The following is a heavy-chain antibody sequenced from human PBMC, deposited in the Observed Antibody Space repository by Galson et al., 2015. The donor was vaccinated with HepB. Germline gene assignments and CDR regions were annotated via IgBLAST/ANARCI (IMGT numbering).Heavy chain of an antibody. V-gene: IGHV4-39*01. J-gene: IGHJ6*03. CDR3: ARQGRGTAFSFYYMDV. CDR2: IYYSGST. D-gene: IGHD3-10*01. Sequence: SETLSLTCTVSGGSVSSSRFYWGWIRQPPGKGLEWIATIYYSGSTYYNPSLKSRVTISIDTSKSQFSLNLSSVTAADTAIYYCARQGRGTAFSFYYMDVWGKGTTVTVSS. CDR1: GGSVSSSRFY.